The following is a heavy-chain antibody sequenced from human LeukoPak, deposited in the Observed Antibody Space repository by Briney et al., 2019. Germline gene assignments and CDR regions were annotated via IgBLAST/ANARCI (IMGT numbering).Heavy chain of an antibody. J-gene: IGHJ4*02. CDR1: GFTFSSYW. CDR3: ARLDLPHPMYYYDSSGRHLDY. Sequence: GGSLRLSCAASGFTFSSYWMSWVRQAPGKGLEWVANIKQDGSEKYYVDSVKGRFTISRDNAKNSLYLQMNSLRAEDTAVYYCARLDLPHPMYYYDSSGRHLDYWGQGTPVTVSS. V-gene: IGHV3-7*01. D-gene: IGHD3-22*01. CDR2: IKQDGSEK.